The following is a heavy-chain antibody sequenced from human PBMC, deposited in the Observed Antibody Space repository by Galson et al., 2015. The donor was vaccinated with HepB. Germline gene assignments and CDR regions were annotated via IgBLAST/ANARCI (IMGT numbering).Heavy chain of an antibody. D-gene: IGHD3-3*01. CDR1: GSSFTSYW. J-gene: IGHJ2*01. Sequence: QSGAEVKKPGESLKISCKGSGSSFTSYWIGWVRQMPGKGLEWMGIIYPGDSDTRYSPSFQGQVTISADKSISTAYLQWSSLKASNTAMYYCAGLYSAFGWYFVLWGRGTLVTVSS. CDR3: AGLYSAFGWYFVL. V-gene: IGHV5-51*01. CDR2: IYPGDSDT.